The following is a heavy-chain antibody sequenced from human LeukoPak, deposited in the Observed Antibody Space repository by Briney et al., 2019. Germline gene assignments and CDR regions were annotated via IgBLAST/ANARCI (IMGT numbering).Heavy chain of an antibody. Sequence: GESLKISCKGSGYSFTSYWFGWVRQMPGKGLEWMGIIYPGDSDTRYSPSFQGQVTISADKSISTAYLQWSSLKASDTAMYYCARQDDSSGYYYGPFDYWGQGTLVTVSS. V-gene: IGHV5-51*01. D-gene: IGHD3-22*01. CDR3: ARQDDSSGYYYGPFDY. CDR1: GYSFTSYW. CDR2: IYPGDSDT. J-gene: IGHJ4*02.